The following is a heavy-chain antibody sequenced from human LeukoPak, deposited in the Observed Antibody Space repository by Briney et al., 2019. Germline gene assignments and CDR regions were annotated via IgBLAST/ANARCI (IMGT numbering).Heavy chain of an antibody. V-gene: IGHV3-30-3*01. CDR1: GFTFSSYA. Sequence: PGGSLRLSCAASGFTFSSYAMHWVRQAPGKGLEWVAVISYDGSNKYYAGSVKGRFTISRDNSKNTLYLQMNSLRAEDTAVYYCARGSPEWELLADYWGQGTLVTVSS. CDR2: ISYDGSNK. J-gene: IGHJ4*02. D-gene: IGHD1-26*01. CDR3: ARGSPEWELLADY.